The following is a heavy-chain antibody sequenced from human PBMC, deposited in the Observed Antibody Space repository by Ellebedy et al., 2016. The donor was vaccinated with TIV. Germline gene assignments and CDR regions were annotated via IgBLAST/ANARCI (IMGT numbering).Heavy chain of an antibody. V-gene: IGHV1-46*01. CDR3: ASDYGTSFGMSSGMDV. CDR2: INPSGGSP. D-gene: IGHD2-2*01. CDR1: GYTFTGYY. J-gene: IGHJ6*02. Sequence: AASVKVSCKASGYTFTGYYMHWAPQAPGQGLECMGIINPSGGSPGYAPKFQGRVTMTRDTSTSTVYMELSSLRSEDPAVYYCASDYGTSFGMSSGMDVWGQGTTVTVSS.